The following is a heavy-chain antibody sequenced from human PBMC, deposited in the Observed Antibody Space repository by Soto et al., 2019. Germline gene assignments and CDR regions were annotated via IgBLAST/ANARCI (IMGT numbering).Heavy chain of an antibody. CDR3: AKQSGYCSGASCFPPVYYLYYMDV. Sequence: GGSLRLSCAASGFTFSRYAMSWVRQAPGKGLEWVSTVNGSDGSTYYADSVKGRFTISRDNSKNTLYLQMNSLRAEDTAVYSCAKQSGYCSGASCFPPVYYLYYMDVWGKGTAVTVSS. CDR1: GFTFSRYA. V-gene: IGHV3-23*01. CDR2: VNGSDGST. D-gene: IGHD2-15*01. J-gene: IGHJ6*03.